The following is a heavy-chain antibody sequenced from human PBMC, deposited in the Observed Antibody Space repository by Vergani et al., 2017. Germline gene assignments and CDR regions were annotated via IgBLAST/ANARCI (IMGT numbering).Heavy chain of an antibody. D-gene: IGHD6-19*01. J-gene: IGHJ3*02. CDR1: GFTFSSYG. CDR3: ARIGYSSGWVFDAFDI. Sequence: VQLVESGGGLVKPGGSLRLSCAASGFTFSSYGMHWVRQAPGKGLEWVAFIRYDGSNKYYEDSVKGRFTISRDNAKNSLYLQMNSLRAEDTAVYYCARIGYSSGWVFDAFDIWGQGTMVTVSS. CDR2: IRYDGSNK. V-gene: IGHV3-30*02.